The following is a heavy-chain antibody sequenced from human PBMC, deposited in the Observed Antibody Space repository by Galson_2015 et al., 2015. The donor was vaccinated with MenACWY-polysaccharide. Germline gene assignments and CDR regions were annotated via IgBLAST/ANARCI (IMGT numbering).Heavy chain of an antibody. CDR2: INSDASNT. D-gene: IGHD2-2*01. V-gene: IGHV3-74*01. CDR3: ARVRYSTGKYQFDY. Sequence: SLRLSCAASGFTFSNNWIHWVRQAPGKGLVWVSRINSDASNTHYADSVKGRFTISRDNSKNTLSLQMNSLRAEDTAVYYCARVRYSTGKYQFDYWGQGTLVAVSS. J-gene: IGHJ4*02. CDR1: GFTFSNNW.